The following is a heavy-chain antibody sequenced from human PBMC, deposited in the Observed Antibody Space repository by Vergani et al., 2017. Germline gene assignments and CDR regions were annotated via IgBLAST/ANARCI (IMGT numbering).Heavy chain of an antibody. CDR2: IWYDGSNK. Sequence: QVQLVESGGGVVQPGRSLRLSCAASGFTFSSYGMHWVRQAPGKGLEWVAVIWYDGSNKYYADSVKGRFTISRDNSKNTLYLQMNSLRAEDTAVYYCARDRCSSTSSPFDYWGQGTLVTVSS. D-gene: IGHD2-2*01. V-gene: IGHV3-33*01. J-gene: IGHJ4*02. CDR1: GFTFSSYG. CDR3: ARDRCSSTSSPFDY.